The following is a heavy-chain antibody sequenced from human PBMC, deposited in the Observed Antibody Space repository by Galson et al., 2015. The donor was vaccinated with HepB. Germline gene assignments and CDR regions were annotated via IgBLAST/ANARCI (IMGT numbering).Heavy chain of an antibody. CDR2: ISSSSSTI. V-gene: IGHV3-48*02. Sequence: SLRLSCAVSGFTFSSYSMNWVRQAPGKGLEWVSYISSSSSTIYYADSVKGRFTISRDNAKNSLYLQMNSLRDEDTAVYYCARGYCSSTSCGFDYWGQGTLVTVSS. CDR1: GFTFSSYS. D-gene: IGHD2-2*01. J-gene: IGHJ4*02. CDR3: ARGYCSSTSCGFDY.